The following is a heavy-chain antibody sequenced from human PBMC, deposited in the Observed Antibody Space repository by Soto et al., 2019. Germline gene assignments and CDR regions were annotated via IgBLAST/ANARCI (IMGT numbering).Heavy chain of an antibody. CDR1: GFSLTTGKMG. CDR2: IFSDNER. CDR3: ARMNVDSYQFYYAMDV. J-gene: IGHJ6*02. Sequence: QVTLKESGPALVKPTETLTLTCTVSGFSLTTGKMGVSWIRQPPGKALEWLAHIFSDNERSYSTSLQGRLTSSKATSGSQVVLSMTNVDPLDTATYYCARMNVDSYQFYYAMDVWGQGTTVTVSS. D-gene: IGHD4-17*01. V-gene: IGHV2-26*01.